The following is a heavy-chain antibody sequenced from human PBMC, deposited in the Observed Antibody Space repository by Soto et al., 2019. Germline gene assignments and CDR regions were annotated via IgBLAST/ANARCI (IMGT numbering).Heavy chain of an antibody. D-gene: IGHD4-17*01. Sequence: GASVKVSCKASGGTFSSYAISWVRQAPGQGLEWMGGIIPIFGTANYAQKFQGRVTITADESTSTAYMELSSLRSEDTAVYYCARDLVRMLPLDYGDYYYYGMDVWGQGTTVTVSS. CDR1: GGTFSSYA. J-gene: IGHJ6*02. CDR2: IIPIFGTA. CDR3: ARDLVRMLPLDYGDYYYYGMDV. V-gene: IGHV1-69*13.